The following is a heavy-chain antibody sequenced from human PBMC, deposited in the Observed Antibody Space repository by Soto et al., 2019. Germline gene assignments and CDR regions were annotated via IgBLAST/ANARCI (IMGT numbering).Heavy chain of an antibody. CDR3: ARDNSSSCKLNYYYYYGMDV. V-gene: IGHV1-69*06. D-gene: IGHD6-13*01. CDR2: IIPIFGTA. CDR1: GGTFSSYA. Sequence: SVKVSCKASGGTFSSYAISWVRQAPGQGLEWMGGIIPIFGTANYAQKFQGRVTITADKSTSTAYMELSSLRSEDTAVYYCARDNSSSCKLNYYYYYGMDVWGQGTTVTVSS. J-gene: IGHJ6*02.